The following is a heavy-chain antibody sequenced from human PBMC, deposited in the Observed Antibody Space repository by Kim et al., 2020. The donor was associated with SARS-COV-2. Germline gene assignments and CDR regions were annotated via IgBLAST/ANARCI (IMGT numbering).Heavy chain of an antibody. Sequence: GGSLRLSCAASGFTFSSYAMSWVRQAPGKGLEWVSAISGSGGSTYYADSVKGRFTISRDNSKNTLYLQMNSLRAEDTAVYYCAKDRVSGYGDYLGVFDYWGQGTLVTVSS. J-gene: IGHJ4*02. V-gene: IGHV3-23*01. CDR1: GFTFSSYA. D-gene: IGHD4-17*01. CDR3: AKDRVSGYGDYLGVFDY. CDR2: ISGSGGST.